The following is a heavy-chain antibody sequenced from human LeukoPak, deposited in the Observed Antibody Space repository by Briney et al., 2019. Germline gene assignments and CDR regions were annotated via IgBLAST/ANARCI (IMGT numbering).Heavy chain of an antibody. D-gene: IGHD6-19*01. CDR3: AKGISSGWYSALDY. Sequence: GGSLRLSCAASGFTFSSYAMSWVRQAPGKGLEWVSAISGSGGSTYYADSVKGRFTISRDNSKNTLYLQMNSLRAEDTAVYYCAKGISSGWYSALDYWGQGTLVTVSS. J-gene: IGHJ4*02. V-gene: IGHV3-23*01. CDR1: GFTFSSYA. CDR2: ISGSGGST.